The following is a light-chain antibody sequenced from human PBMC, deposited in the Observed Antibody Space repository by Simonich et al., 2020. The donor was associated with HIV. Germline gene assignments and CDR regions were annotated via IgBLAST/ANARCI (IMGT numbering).Light chain of an antibody. J-gene: IGKJ1*01. CDR3: QEYNNWPPWT. V-gene: IGKV3-15*01. Sequence: EIVMTQSPATLSVSPGERATLSCRASQSVSSNLAWYQQNPGQTPRLLIYGAATRAPGIPARFSGSGSGTEFTLTISSLQSEDFAVYYCQEYNNWPPWTFGQGTKVEIK. CDR1: QSVSSN. CDR2: GAA.